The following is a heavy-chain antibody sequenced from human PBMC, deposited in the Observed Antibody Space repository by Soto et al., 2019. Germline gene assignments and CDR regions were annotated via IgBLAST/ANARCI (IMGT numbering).Heavy chain of an antibody. J-gene: IGHJ4*02. CDR2: ISYDGSNK. Sequence: QVQLVESGGGVVQPGRSLRLSCAASGFTFSSYAMHWVRQAPGKGLEWVAVISYDGSNKYYADSVKGRFTISRDNSKNTLYLQMNSLRAEDTAVYYCAREAVAGKSWGQGTLVTVSS. V-gene: IGHV3-30-3*01. CDR1: GFTFSSYA. CDR3: AREAVAGKS. D-gene: IGHD6-19*01.